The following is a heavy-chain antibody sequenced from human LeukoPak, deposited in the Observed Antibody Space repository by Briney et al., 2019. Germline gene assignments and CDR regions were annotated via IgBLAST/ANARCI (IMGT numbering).Heavy chain of an antibody. Sequence: ASVKVSCKASGYTFTSYGISWVRQAPGQGLEWMGWISAYNGNTNYAQKLQGRVTMTTDTSTSTAYMELRSLRSDDTAVYYCARAVGYCSSTSCYMYYFDYWGQGTLVTVSS. CDR2: ISAYNGNT. J-gene: IGHJ4*02. V-gene: IGHV1-18*01. CDR3: ARAVGYCSSTSCYMYYFDY. D-gene: IGHD2-2*02. CDR1: GYTFTSYG.